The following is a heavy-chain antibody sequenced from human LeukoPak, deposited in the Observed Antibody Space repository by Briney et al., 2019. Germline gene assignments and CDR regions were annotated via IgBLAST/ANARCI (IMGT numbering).Heavy chain of an antibody. J-gene: IGHJ6*03. CDR1: GGSLRGYY. V-gene: IGHV4-34*01. D-gene: IGHD5-24*01. CDR3: ARAERDGYNYFYYYYYMDV. Sequence: SETLSLTCAVYGGSLRGYYWSWIRQSPGKGLAWIGEINDSGSTNYHPSLKSGVTISVDTSMNQLSLKLSSVTAADTAVYYCARAERDGYNYFYYYYYMDVWGKGTTVTVSS. CDR2: INDSGST.